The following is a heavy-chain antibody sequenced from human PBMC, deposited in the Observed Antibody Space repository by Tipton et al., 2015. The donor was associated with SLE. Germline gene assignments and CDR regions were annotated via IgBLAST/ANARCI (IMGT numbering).Heavy chain of an antibody. CDR1: GYTFTSYG. J-gene: IGHJ3*02. CDR3: ARAGYCSGGSCYSDGFDI. D-gene: IGHD2-15*01. Sequence: QLVQSGAEVKKPGASVKVSCKASGYTFTSYGISWVRQAPGQGLEWMGWISAYNGNTNYAQKLQGRVTMTTDTSTSTAYMELRSLSSDDAAVYYCARAGYCSGGSCYSDGFDIWGQGTMVAVSS. CDR2: ISAYNGNT. V-gene: IGHV1-18*01.